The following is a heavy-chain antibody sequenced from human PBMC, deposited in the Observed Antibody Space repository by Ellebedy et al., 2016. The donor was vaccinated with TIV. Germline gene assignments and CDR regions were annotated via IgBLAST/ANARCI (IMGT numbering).Heavy chain of an antibody. CDR2: ISGSNST. CDR1: GSTFSNYA. D-gene: IGHD4-17*01. V-gene: IGHV3-23*01. CDR3: ARHQSDYVADWFNP. Sequence: GGSLRLXXVVSGSTFSNYAMSWVRQAPREGLEWVSGISGSNSTYYADSVKGRFAISRDNSKNTLYLRMISLRAEDTAVYYCARHQSDYVADWFNPWGQGTLVTVSS. J-gene: IGHJ5*02.